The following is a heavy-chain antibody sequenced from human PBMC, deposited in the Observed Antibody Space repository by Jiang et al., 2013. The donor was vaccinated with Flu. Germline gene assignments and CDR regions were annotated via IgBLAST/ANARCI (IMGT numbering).Heavy chain of an antibody. CDR1: GYTFTSYA. Sequence: GAEVKKPGASVKVSCKASGYTFTSYAISWVRQAPGQGLEWMGGIIPIFGTANYAQKFQGRVTITADKSTSTAYMELSSLRSEDTAVYYCARSLGYCTNGVCSGLSYYYYYGMDVWGQGTTVTVSS. CDR3: ARSLGYCTNGVCSGLSYYYYYGMDV. CDR2: IIPIFGTA. D-gene: IGHD2-8*01. J-gene: IGHJ6*02. V-gene: IGHV1-69*06.